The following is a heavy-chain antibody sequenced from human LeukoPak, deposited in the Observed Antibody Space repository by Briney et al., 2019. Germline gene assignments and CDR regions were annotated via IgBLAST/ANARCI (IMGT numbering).Heavy chain of an antibody. V-gene: IGHV4-39*07. J-gene: IGHJ3*02. D-gene: IGHD3-22*01. CDR1: GGSISSSSYY. CDR3: AREDDSSGFRAFDI. CDR2: IYYSGST. Sequence: PSETLSLTCTVSGGSISSSSYYWGWIRQPPGKGLEWIGSIYYSGSTYYNPSLKSRVTISVDTSKNQFSLKLSSVTAADTAVYYCAREDDSSGFRAFDIWGQGTMVTVSS.